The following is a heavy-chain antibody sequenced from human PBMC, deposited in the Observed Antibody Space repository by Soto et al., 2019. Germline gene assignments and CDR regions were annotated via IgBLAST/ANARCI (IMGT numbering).Heavy chain of an antibody. D-gene: IGHD3-9*01. Sequence: QVQLVQSGAEVKKPGASVKVSCKASGYTFTCYDINWVRQATGQGLEWMGWMKPNSGNTGSAQKFQGRVTMTRNTSISTAYMELSSLRAEDTAVYYCASTHWAPLTGHPTDAFDIWGQGTMVTVSS. CDR2: MKPNSGNT. CDR3: ASTHWAPLTGHPTDAFDI. J-gene: IGHJ3*02. CDR1: GYTFTCYD. V-gene: IGHV1-8*01.